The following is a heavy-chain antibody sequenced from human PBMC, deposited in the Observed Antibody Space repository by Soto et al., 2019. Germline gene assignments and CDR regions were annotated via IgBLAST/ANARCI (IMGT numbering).Heavy chain of an antibody. CDR3: ARVGGYSYGGVDY. D-gene: IGHD5-18*01. J-gene: IGHJ4*02. CDR2: INPSGGST. CDR1: GYTFTSYY. Sequence: QVQLVQSGAEVKKPGASVKVSCKASGYTFTSYYMHWVRQAPGQGLEWMGIINPSGGSTTYAQKFXXRXPMTRDTSTSTVYMELSSMRSAATAVYYCARVGGYSYGGVDYWGQGTLVTVSS. V-gene: IGHV1-46*01.